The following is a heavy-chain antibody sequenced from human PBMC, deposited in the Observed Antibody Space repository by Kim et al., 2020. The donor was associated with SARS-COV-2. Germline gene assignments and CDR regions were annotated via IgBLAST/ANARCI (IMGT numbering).Heavy chain of an antibody. CDR3: ATRSGSFHAFDF. J-gene: IGHJ3*01. CDR2: FHYRGST. Sequence: SETLSLTCIVSGGSITTSTYYWAWIRQPPGKGLEWIGSFHYRGSTYYNPSLKSRVTISVDTSKNQFSLNLTSVTAADTAVYYCATRSGSFHAFDFWGHGT. V-gene: IGHV4-39*07. CDR1: GGSITTSTYY. D-gene: IGHD1-26*01.